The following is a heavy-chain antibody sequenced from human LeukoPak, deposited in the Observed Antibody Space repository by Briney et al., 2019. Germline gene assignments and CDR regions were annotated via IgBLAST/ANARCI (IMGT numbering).Heavy chain of an antibody. Sequence: SETLSLTCTVSGGSISSYYWGWIRQPPGKGLEWIGSIYYSGSTYYNPSLKSRVTISVDTSKNQFSLKLSSVTAADTAVYYCARLAVRQGYYYYMDVWGKGTTVTISS. CDR2: IYYSGST. CDR3: ARLAVRQGYYYYMDV. V-gene: IGHV4-39*01. J-gene: IGHJ6*03. CDR1: GGSISSYY.